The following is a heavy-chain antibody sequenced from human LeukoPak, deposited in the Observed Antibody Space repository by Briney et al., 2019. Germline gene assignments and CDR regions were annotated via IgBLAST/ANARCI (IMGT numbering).Heavy chain of an antibody. D-gene: IGHD5-24*01. J-gene: IGHJ2*01. CDR3: AKDSSRDGYNWNWYFDL. V-gene: IGHV3-23*01. Sequence: GGSLRLSCAASGFTFSSYAMSWVRQAPGKGLEWVSTISGSGDSTYYADSVKGRFTVSRDNSKNTLYLQMNSLRAEDTAIYYCAKDSSRDGYNWNWYFDLWGRGTLVTVSS. CDR1: GFTFSSYA. CDR2: ISGSGDST.